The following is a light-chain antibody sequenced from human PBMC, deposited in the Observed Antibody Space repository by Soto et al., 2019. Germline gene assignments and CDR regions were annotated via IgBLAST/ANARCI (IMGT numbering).Light chain of an antibody. Sequence: QSVLTQPASVSGSPGQSITISCTGTSSDVGNYNYVSWYQQHPGKAPKLLIYEVGNRPSGVSNRFSASKSGNTASLTISGLQAEDESDYYCSSYTSGSTYVFGTGTKVTVL. V-gene: IGLV2-14*01. CDR1: SSDVGNYNY. CDR3: SSYTSGSTYV. CDR2: EVG. J-gene: IGLJ1*01.